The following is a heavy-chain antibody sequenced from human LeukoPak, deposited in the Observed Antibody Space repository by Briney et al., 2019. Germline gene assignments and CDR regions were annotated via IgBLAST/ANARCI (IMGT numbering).Heavy chain of an antibody. CDR2: ISYDGSNK. V-gene: IGHV3-30*18. D-gene: IGHD6-19*01. J-gene: IGHJ4*02. Sequence: GSLRLSCAASGFTFSSYGMHWVRQAPGKGLEWVAVISYDGSNKYYADSVKGRFTISRDSSKNTLYLQMNSLRPEDTAVYYCAKAGTQQWLVYVGVSWGQGTRVTVSS. CDR1: GFTFSSYG. CDR3: AKAGTQQWLVYVGVS.